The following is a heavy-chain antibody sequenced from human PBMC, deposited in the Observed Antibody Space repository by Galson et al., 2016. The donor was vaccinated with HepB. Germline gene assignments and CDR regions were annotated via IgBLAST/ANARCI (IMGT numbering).Heavy chain of an antibody. J-gene: IGHJ3*02. D-gene: IGHD1-14*01. CDR2: INSDGSST. CDR1: GFTFSTYW. Sequence: SLRLSCAASGFTFSTYWMHWVRQAPGKGLEWVSRINSDGSSTTYADSVKGRFTVSRDNARNTLYLQISSLRVEDTAVYYCVRKSTTGPGNSFEMWGQGTMVTVSS. CDR3: VRKSTTGPGNSFEM. V-gene: IGHV3-74*01.